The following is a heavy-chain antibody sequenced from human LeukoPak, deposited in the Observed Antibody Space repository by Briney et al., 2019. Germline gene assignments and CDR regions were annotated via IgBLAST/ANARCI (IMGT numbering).Heavy chain of an antibody. CDR3: GRGKSPAAVDD. CDR2: ISSSSSYI. CDR1: GFTFSSYS. J-gene: IGHJ4*02. V-gene: IGHV3-21*01. Sequence: GGSLRLSCAASGFTFSSYSMNWVRQAPGKGLEWVSSISSSSSYIYYADSVKGRFTISRDNAKNSLYLQMNSLRAEDTALYYCGRGKSPAAVDDWGQGTLVTVPS. D-gene: IGHD2-2*01.